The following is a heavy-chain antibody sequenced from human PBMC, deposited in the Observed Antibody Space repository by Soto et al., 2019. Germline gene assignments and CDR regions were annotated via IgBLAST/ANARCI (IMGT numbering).Heavy chain of an antibody. Sequence: SVKVSCKASGFTFTSSAVQWVRQARGQRLEWIGWIVVGSGNTNYAQKFQERVTITRDMSTSTAYMELSSLRSEDTAVYYCAADLSPHYYDIPWGQGTLVTVS. CDR1: GFTFTSSA. V-gene: IGHV1-58*01. CDR2: IVVGSGNT. CDR3: AADLSPHYYDIP. J-gene: IGHJ5*02. D-gene: IGHD3-22*01.